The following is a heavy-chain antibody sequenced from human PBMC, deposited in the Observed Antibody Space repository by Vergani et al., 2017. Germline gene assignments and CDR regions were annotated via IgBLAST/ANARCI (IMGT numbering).Heavy chain of an antibody. D-gene: IGHD3-9*01. CDR1: GFSFNRYW. J-gene: IGHJ5*01. CDR2: IKSDGSIT. V-gene: IGHV3-74*03. CDR3: ARARCIETCYMSNWLDS. Sequence: DVHLAESGGGFFQPGGSLSLSCSASGFSFNRYWMHWVRQVPGKGLLWVSRIKSDGSITAYADSVKGLFTISRDNAQNTLYLQMNSLRDEDTGVYYCARARCIETCYMSNWLDSWGQGTLVTVSS.